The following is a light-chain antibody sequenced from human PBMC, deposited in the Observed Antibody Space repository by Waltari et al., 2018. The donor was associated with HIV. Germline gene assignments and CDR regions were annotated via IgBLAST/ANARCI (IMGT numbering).Light chain of an antibody. J-gene: IGLJ2*01. CDR2: RNN. CDR3: AAWDHSLSGPLVV. V-gene: IGLV1-47*01. CDR1: SSNIGSKY. Sequence: QSVLTQPPSASGTPGQRVTISCSGSSSNIGSKYVYWYQKLPGTAPKLLIYRNNQRPSGVPDRFSGSKSGTSASLAISGLRSEDEADYYCAAWDHSLSGPLVVFGGGTKLTVL.